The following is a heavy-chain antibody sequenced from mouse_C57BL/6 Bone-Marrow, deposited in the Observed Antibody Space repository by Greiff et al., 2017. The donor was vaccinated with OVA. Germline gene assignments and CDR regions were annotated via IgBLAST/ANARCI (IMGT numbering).Heavy chain of an antibody. CDR2: INYNGST. Sequence: EVKLVESGPGLAKPSQTLSLTCSVTGYSITSYYWNWIRKSPGNKLEYMGYINYNGSTYYNPPLKSRISITPDTSKNQYYLQLNSVTTDDTATYYCARPVGWGPIDYWGQGTTVTVSS. CDR1: GYSITSYY. D-gene: IGHD2-3*01. V-gene: IGHV3-8*01. J-gene: IGHJ2*01. CDR3: ARPVGWGPIDY.